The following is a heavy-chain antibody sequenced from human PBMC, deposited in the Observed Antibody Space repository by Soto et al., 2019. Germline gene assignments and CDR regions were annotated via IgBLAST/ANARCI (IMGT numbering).Heavy chain of an antibody. Sequence: HPGGSLRLSCAVSGSTFSSYAMSWVRQAPGKGLEWVSAISGGGGSTFYADSVKGRFTISRDNSKNTLYLQMNSLRAEDTAVYYCAENTYGSGSYYTLGMDVWGQGTTVTVSS. D-gene: IGHD3-10*01. CDR2: ISGGGGST. CDR3: AENTYGSGSYYTLGMDV. J-gene: IGHJ6*02. V-gene: IGHV3-23*01. CDR1: GSTFSSYA.